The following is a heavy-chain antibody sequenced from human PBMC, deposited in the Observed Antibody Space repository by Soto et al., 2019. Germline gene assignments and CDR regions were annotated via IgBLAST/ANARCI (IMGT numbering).Heavy chain of an antibody. D-gene: IGHD5-18*01. V-gene: IGHV3-53*01. J-gene: IGHJ4*02. CDR2: IYSGGST. Sequence: LRLSCAASGFTVSSNYMSWVRQAPGKGLEWVSVIYSGGSTYYADSVKGRFTISRDNSKNTLYLQMNSLRAEDTAVYYCARVDTAMVTRGEFDLYFDYWGQGTLVTVSS. CDR3: ARVDTAMVTRGEFDLYFDY. CDR1: GFTVSSNY.